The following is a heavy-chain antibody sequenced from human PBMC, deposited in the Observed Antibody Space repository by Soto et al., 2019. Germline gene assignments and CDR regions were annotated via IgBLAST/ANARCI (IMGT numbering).Heavy chain of an antibody. D-gene: IGHD2-8*01. CDR2: IYHSGST. J-gene: IGHJ5*02. CDR1: GGSISSYY. V-gene: IGHV4-59*12. CDR3: ARTDRYCTNGVCSRNNWFDP. Sequence: SETLSLTCTVSGGSISSYYWSWIRQPPGKGLEWIGYIYHSGSTYYNPSLKSRVTISVDRSKNQFSLKLSSVTAADTAVYYCARTDRYCTNGVCSRNNWFDPWGQGTLVTVSS.